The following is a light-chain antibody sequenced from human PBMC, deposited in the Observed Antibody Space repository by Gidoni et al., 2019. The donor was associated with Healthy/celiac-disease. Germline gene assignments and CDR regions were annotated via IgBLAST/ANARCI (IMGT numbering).Light chain of an antibody. J-gene: IGKJ1*01. CDR2: KAS. CDR1: QSISSW. V-gene: IGKV1-5*03. Sequence: IQMTQSPSTLSASVGDRVTITCRASQSISSWLAWYQQKPGKDPKLLIYKASSLESGVPSRFSGSGSGTEFTLTISSLQPDDFATYYCQQYNSYPTFGQGTKVEIK. CDR3: QQYNSYPT.